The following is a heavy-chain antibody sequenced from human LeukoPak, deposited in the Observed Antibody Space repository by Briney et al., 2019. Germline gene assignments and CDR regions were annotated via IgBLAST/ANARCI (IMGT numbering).Heavy chain of an antibody. D-gene: IGHD5-12*01. CDR1: GFTFSSYG. J-gene: IGHJ4*02. Sequence: GGSLRLYCAASGFTFSSYGMHWVRRAPGKGLEWVAFIRYDGSNKYYADSVKGRFTISRDNSKNTLYLQMNSLRAKDTAVYYCANDRPGYSGYDGALGYWGQGTLVTVSS. CDR3: ANDRPGYSGYDGALGY. V-gene: IGHV3-30*02. CDR2: IRYDGSNK.